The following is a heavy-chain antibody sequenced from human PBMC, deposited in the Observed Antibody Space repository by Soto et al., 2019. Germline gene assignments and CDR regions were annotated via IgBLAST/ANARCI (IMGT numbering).Heavy chain of an antibody. CDR3: ARDCNYYDSSGTRLCY. CDR1: GFTFSNYA. Sequence: GGSLRLSCAASGFTFSNYAMHWVRQAPGKGLEWVAFISYDGSNKYCANSVKARFTISRDNSKDTLYLQMNSLRAEATAVYYCARDCNYYDSSGTRLCYWGQGTLVTVSS. V-gene: IGHV3-30-3*01. CDR2: ISYDGSNK. J-gene: IGHJ4*02. D-gene: IGHD3-22*01.